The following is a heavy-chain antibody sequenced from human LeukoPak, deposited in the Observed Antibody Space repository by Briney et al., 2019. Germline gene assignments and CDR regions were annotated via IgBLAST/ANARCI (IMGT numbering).Heavy chain of an antibody. V-gene: IGHV3-23*01. CDR2: ISGSGGSP. Sequence: AGGSLRLSCAASGFTFSSYAMSWVRQAPGKGLEWVSTISGSGGSPYYADSVKGRFTISRDNSKNTLYLQMNSLRAEDTAVYYCAASWGYCSGGSCYEDRGRGGYFDYWGQGTLVTVSS. J-gene: IGHJ4*02. CDR3: AASWGYCSGGSCYEDRGRGGYFDY. CDR1: GFTFSSYA. D-gene: IGHD2-15*01.